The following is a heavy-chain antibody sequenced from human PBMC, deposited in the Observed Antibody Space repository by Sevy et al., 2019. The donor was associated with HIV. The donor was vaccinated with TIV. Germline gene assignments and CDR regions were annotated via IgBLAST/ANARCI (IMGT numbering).Heavy chain of an antibody. CDR1: GGSISNYY. Sequence: SETLSLTCTVSGGSISNYYWSWIRQPPGKGLEWIGYSSYNGSANYNPSLKSRVSISVDTSKNQFSLKLTSVTAADTAVYYCARDRGSYRWGQGTLVTVSS. V-gene: IGHV4-59*01. CDR3: ARDRGSYR. J-gene: IGHJ4*02. D-gene: IGHD3-16*01. CDR2: SSYNGSA.